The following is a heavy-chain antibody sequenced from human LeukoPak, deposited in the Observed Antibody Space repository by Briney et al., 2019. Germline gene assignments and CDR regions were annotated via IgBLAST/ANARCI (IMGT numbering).Heavy chain of an antibody. CDR3: VVVVEPPDSDGFDV. V-gene: IGHV3-74*01. Sequence: GGSLRLSCAASGFTFGNSWVHWVRQAPGGGLVWVSLINADGSTATYADSVKGRFTISRDNARNTLSLQMNSLTIEDTAVYYCVVVVEPPDSDGFDVWGQGTMITVSS. CDR1: GFTFGNSW. J-gene: IGHJ3*01. CDR2: INADGSTA. D-gene: IGHD1-14*01.